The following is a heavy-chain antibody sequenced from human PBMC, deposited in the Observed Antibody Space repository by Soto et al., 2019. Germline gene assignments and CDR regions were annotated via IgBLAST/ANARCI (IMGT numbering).Heavy chain of an antibody. CDR2: IYHGGST. CDR3: ARGGYYDSSGSDGFDI. Sequence: QLQLQESGSGLVKPSQTLSLTCAVSNGSISSGGYSWGWFGQQQGKGLEWIGYIYHGGSTFYNPSLKSRVTISVDRSKNQFSLKLSSVTAADTAVYYCARGGYYDSSGSDGFDIWGQGTMVTVSS. CDR1: NGSISSGGYS. D-gene: IGHD3-22*01. V-gene: IGHV4-30-2*01. J-gene: IGHJ3*02.